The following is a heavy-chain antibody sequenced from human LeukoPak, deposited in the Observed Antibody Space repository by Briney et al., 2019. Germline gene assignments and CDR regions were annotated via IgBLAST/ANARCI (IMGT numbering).Heavy chain of an antibody. V-gene: IGHV6-1*01. Sequence: PSQTLSLTCAISGDSVSSNSVAWNWFRQSPSRGLEWLGRTYYRSKWYIDCAVSVKSRMTINPDTSKNQFSLQLNSVTPEDTAVYYCARGHTNKRGFDYWGQGTLVTVSS. CDR1: GDSVSSNSVA. CDR3: ARGHTNKRGFDY. CDR2: TYYRSKWYI. J-gene: IGHJ4*02. D-gene: IGHD2-2*01.